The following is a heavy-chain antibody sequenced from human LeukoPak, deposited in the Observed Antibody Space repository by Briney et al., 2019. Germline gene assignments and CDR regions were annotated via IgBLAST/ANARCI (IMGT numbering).Heavy chain of an antibody. CDR1: GFTFSGFS. CDR3: ARAGSHWHYVY. CDR2: IKQDGSER. J-gene: IGHJ4*02. D-gene: IGHD3-10*01. V-gene: IGHV3-7*01. Sequence: GSLRLSCAASGFTFSGFSMSWVRQSPTKGLEWVANIKQDGSERYYVDSVKGRFTISRDNAKNSLSLQMNNLRVEDTAVYYCARAGSHWHYVYWGQGTVVTVSS.